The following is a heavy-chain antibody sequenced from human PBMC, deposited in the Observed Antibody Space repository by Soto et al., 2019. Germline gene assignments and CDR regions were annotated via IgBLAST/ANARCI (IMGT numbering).Heavy chain of an antibody. D-gene: IGHD3-3*01. J-gene: IGHJ4*02. CDR1: VGSFKSGSYS. Sequence: PSETLSLAGTVSVGSFKSGSYSWSWIRQPPGKGLEWIGYVYHTGRTSYNPSLKSRVSIPMDTSKNQFSLNLDSVTAADTAVYFCARDFAYFDSWGQGTLVTVSS. CDR3: ARDFAYFDS. V-gene: IGHV4-61*01. CDR2: VYHTGRT.